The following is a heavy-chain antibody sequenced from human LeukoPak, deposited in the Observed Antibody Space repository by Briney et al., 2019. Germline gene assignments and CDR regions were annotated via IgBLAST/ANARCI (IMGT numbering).Heavy chain of an antibody. V-gene: IGHV3-23*01. Sequence: GGSLRLSCAASGFSFNNYAVSWVRQAPGKGLEWVSGIGGSDGSTYYADSVKGRFTISRDNSKNTLYLQMNSLTAEDTAVYYCAKDRGDYGSGSENWFDPWGQGTLVTVSS. CDR2: IGGSDGST. D-gene: IGHD3-10*01. CDR3: AKDRGDYGSGSENWFDP. CDR1: GFSFNNYA. J-gene: IGHJ5*02.